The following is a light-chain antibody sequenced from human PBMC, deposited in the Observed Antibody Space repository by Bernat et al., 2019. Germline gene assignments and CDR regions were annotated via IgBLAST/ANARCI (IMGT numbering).Light chain of an antibody. V-gene: IGLV1-44*01. CDR1: SSNIGSDT. J-gene: IGLJ1*01. Sequence: QFVLTQPPSVSAAPGQRVTISCSGSSSNIGSDTVNWYQQVPVTAPKLLIYSNNRRPSGVPDRFSGSKSGTSASLSIGGLQSEDEADYYCASWDSSIKGYVFGTGTKVTV. CDR2: SNN. CDR3: ASWDSSIKGYV.